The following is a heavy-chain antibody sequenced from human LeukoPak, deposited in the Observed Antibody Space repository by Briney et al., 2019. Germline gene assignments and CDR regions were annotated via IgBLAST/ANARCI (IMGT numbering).Heavy chain of an antibody. CDR3: AIDIVVVVAATGFDY. Sequence: GSSVKVSCKASGGTFSSYAISWVRQAPGQGLEWMGGIIPIFGTANYAQKFQGRVTITADESTSTAYMELSSLRSEDTAVYYCAIDIVVVVAATGFDYWGQGTLVTVSS. J-gene: IGHJ4*02. CDR1: GGTFSSYA. D-gene: IGHD2-15*01. CDR2: IIPIFGTA. V-gene: IGHV1-69*01.